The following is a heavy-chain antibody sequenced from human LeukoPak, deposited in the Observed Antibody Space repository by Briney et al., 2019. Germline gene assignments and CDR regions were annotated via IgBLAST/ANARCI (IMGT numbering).Heavy chain of an antibody. V-gene: IGHV4-34*01. CDR2: INHSGST. Sequence: PSETLSLTCAVYGGSFSGYYWSWIRQPPGKGLEWIGEINHSGSTNYNPSLKSRVTISVGTSKNQFSLKLSSVTAADTAVYYCARSPYYFDYWGQGTLVTVSS. J-gene: IGHJ4*02. CDR3: ARSPYYFDY. CDR1: GGSFSGYY.